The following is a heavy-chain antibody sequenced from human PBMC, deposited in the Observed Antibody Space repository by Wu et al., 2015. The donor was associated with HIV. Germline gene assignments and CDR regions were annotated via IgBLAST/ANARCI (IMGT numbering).Heavy chain of an antibody. D-gene: IGHD6-19*01. CDR1: GGTFSSYA. Sequence: QVQLVQSGAEVKKPGSSVKVSCKASGGTFSSYAISWVRQAPGQGLEWMGGIIPIFGTANYAQKFQGRVTITADESTSTAYMELSSLRSEDTAVYYCAATGIAVAGTYYYCYYMDVWGKGTTVTVSS. CDR3: AATGIAVAGTYYYCYYMDV. J-gene: IGHJ6*03. V-gene: IGHV1-69*12. CDR2: IIPIFGTA.